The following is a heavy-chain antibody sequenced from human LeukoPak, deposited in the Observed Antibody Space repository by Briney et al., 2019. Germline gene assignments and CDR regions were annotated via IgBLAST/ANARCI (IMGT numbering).Heavy chain of an antibody. CDR3: ARVKPAYCGGDCYWYNWFDP. Sequence: ASVKVSCEASRGTLSSYAISWGRQGPGQGLEWVGGIIPIFGTANYAQKFQGRVTITADESTSTAYMELSSLRSEDTAVYYCARVKPAYCGGDCYWYNWFDPWGQGTLVTVSS. CDR2: IIPIFGTA. D-gene: IGHD2-21*02. J-gene: IGHJ5*02. V-gene: IGHV1-69*01. CDR1: RGTLSSYA.